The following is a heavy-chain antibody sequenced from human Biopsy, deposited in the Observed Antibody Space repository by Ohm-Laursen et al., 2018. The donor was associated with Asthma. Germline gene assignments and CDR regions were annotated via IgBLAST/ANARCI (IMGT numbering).Heavy chain of an antibody. CDR3: ARGDSSNWSHYYFDY. Sequence: SLRLSCTASGFTGSRDYMFWVREAPGKGLEWVSVSYSGGTSHTADSVRGRFTISRDYSKNTLYLQMHSLRAEDTAVYYCARGDSSNWSHYYFDYWGQGTLVTVSS. V-gene: IGHV3-53*01. CDR2: SYSGGTS. J-gene: IGHJ4*02. D-gene: IGHD3-22*01. CDR1: GFTGSRDY.